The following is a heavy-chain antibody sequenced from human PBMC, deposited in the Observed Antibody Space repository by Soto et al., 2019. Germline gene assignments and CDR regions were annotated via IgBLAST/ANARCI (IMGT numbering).Heavy chain of an antibody. CDR2: INQGGSQK. D-gene: IGHD1-1*01. V-gene: IGHV3-7*03. CDR3: GKNVADGTWWFDH. Sequence: GGSLRLSCAGSGFTFSSRWMTWVRQAPGQGLEWVAYINQGGSQKSYVDSVKGRFTISRDDAKNSLFLQMDSLRDEDTAVYYCGKNVADGTWWFDHWGQGTLVTVSS. CDR1: GFTFSSRW. J-gene: IGHJ5*02.